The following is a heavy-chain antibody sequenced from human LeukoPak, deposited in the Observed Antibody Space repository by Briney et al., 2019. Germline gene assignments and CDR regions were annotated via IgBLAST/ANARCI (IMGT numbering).Heavy chain of an antibody. CDR2: ISSSSSYI. CDR3: ARVTTVTTSIGDYYYGMDV. D-gene: IGHD4-4*01. CDR1: GFTFSSYS. Sequence: GGSLRLSCAASGFTFSSYSMNWVRQAPGKGLEWVSSISSSSSYIYYADSVKGRFTISRDNAKNSLYLQMNSLRAEDTAVYYCARVTTVTTSIGDYYYGMDVWGQGTTVTVSS. J-gene: IGHJ6*02. V-gene: IGHV3-21*01.